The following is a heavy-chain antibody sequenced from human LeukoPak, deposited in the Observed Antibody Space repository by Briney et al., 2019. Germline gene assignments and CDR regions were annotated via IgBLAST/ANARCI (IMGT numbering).Heavy chain of an antibody. D-gene: IGHD3-22*01. CDR1: GFTFSSYG. J-gene: IGHJ4*02. Sequence: GSLRLSCSASGFTFSSYGMHWVRQAPGKGLEWVAVIWYDGSNKYYADSVKGRFTISRDNSKNTLYLQMNSLRAEDTAVYYCARGAHYYDSSGPDYWGQGTLVTVSS. CDR2: IWYDGSNK. CDR3: ARGAHYYDSSGPDY. V-gene: IGHV3-33*01.